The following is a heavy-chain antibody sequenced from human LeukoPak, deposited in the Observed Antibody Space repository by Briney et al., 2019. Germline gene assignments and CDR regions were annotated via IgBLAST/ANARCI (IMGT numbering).Heavy chain of an antibody. CDR1: GFTFSTFA. D-gene: IGHD3-22*01. Sequence: GSLRLSCAASGFTFSTFAMIWVRQPPGKGLEWVSSIFPSGGEIHYADSVRGRFTISRDNSKSTLSLQMNSLRAEDTAVYYCARDRGVPGYYYDSPDDAHFDYWGQGTLVIVSS. CDR2: IFPSGGEI. J-gene: IGHJ4*02. V-gene: IGHV3-23*01. CDR3: ARDRGVPGYYYDSPDDAHFDY.